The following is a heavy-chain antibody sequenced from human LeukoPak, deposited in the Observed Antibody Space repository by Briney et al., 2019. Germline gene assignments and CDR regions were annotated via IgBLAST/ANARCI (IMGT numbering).Heavy chain of an antibody. CDR2: IRPYNDNT. J-gene: IGHJ4*02. D-gene: IGHD3-16*02. Sequence: GASVQVSCKASGYNFITYPLIWVRQAPGQGLEWMGRIRPYNDNTDLAQNLQGRVTMTTDTSTSTAYMELRGLTSDDTAVFFCARVATIWGSHRYFDYWGQGTLVTVSS. CDR3: ARVATIWGSHRYFDY. V-gene: IGHV1-18*01. CDR1: GYNFITYP.